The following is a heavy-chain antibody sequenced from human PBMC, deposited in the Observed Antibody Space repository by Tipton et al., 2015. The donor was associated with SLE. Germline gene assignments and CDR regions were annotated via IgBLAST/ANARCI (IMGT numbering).Heavy chain of an antibody. CDR3: ARVGLLWFGELRAFDI. Sequence: TLSLTCTVSGGSISRGGYIWSWIRQPPGKGLEWIGYIYHTGSTHFNPSLKSRVTISMDTSKNQFSLKLSSVTAADTAVYYCARVGLLWFGELRAFDIRGQGTMVTVSS. CDR2: IYHTGST. V-gene: IGHV4-30-2*01. D-gene: IGHD3-10*01. J-gene: IGHJ3*02. CDR1: GGSISRGGYI.